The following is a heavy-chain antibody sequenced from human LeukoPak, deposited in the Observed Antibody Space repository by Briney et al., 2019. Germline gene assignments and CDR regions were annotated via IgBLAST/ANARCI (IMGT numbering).Heavy chain of an antibody. J-gene: IGHJ3*02. CDR1: GFPFSSSW. Sequence: GGSLRLSCAASGFPFSSSWVHWVRQAPGKGLVWVSRISGDGGSTEYADSVKGRFAICRDNAKNTLYLQMNSLRAEDTAVYYCAARFRDGLDIWGQGTMVTVSS. CDR3: AARFRDGLDI. CDR2: ISGDGGST. V-gene: IGHV3-74*01.